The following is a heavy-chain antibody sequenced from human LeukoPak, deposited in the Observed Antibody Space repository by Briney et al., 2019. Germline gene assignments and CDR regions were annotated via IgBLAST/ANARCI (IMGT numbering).Heavy chain of an antibody. CDR2: ISWNSDSI. D-gene: IGHD3-10*01. Sequence: PGGSLRLSCAASGFTFDDYAMHWVRQTPGKGLEWVSGISWNSDSIGYADSVKGRFTISRDNAKNTLYLQMNSLRAEDTAVYYCARDHRGSGSRYYYYYMDVWGKGTTVTISS. CDR3: ARDHRGSGSRYYYYYMDV. V-gene: IGHV3-9*01. J-gene: IGHJ6*03. CDR1: GFTFDDYA.